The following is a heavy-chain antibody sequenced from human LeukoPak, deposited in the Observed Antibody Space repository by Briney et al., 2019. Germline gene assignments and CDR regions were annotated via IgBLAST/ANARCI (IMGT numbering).Heavy chain of an antibody. CDR3: ASRSSVAASGPE. J-gene: IGHJ4*02. CDR1: GFTFSSYA. Sequence: GGSLRLSCAASGFTFSSYAMHWVRQAPGKGLEWVAVISYDGSNKYYADSVKGRFTISRDNSKNTLYLQMSSLRAEDTALYYCASRSSVAASGPEWGQGTLVTVSS. V-gene: IGHV3-30-3*01. D-gene: IGHD2-15*01. CDR2: ISYDGSNK.